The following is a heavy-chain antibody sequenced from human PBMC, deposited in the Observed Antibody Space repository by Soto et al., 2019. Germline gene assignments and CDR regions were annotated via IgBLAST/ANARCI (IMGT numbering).Heavy chain of an antibody. J-gene: IGHJ4*02. CDR3: ARDATVEVAADDY. CDR2: IDYGGNRN. Sequence: EVQLLESGGALVQPGGSLRLSCAGSGFTFRSYHMTWVRRPPGKGLEWVSSIDYGGNRNYYADSVRGRFTISRDNSKNTLYLQMNSLRDEDTAVYYCARDATVEVAADDYWGQGTLVTVSS. V-gene: IGHV3-23*03. CDR1: GFTFRSYH. D-gene: IGHD6-19*01.